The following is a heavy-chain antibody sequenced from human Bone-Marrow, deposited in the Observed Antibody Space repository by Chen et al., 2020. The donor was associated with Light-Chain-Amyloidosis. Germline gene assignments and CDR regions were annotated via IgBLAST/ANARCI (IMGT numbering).Heavy chain of an antibody. CDR1: GCGVSHHG. V-gene: IGHV3-30*03. CDR3: ARDGPKWFGEAQPDY. J-gene: IGHJ4*02. D-gene: IGHD3-10*01. Sequence: VHLVQSWGGVVQPGTSLGRTCEESGCGVSHHGMHWVRQAPGKGLEWVAVISFDGSKKNYADSVKGRFTISRDESKNTVSLERNSLRAEDTAMYYCARDGPKWFGEAQPDYWGQGSQVTVFS. CDR2: ISFDGSKK.